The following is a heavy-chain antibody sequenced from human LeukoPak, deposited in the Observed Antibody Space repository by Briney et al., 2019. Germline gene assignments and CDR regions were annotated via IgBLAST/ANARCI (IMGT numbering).Heavy chain of an antibody. J-gene: IGHJ3*02. CDR1: GFTFSSYA. D-gene: IGHD4-17*01. CDR2: ISYDGSNK. CDR3: ASPGPMATVTTGAFDI. V-gene: IGHV3-30-3*01. Sequence: GRSLRLSCAASGFTFSSYAMHWVRQAPGKGLEWVAVISYDGSNKYYADSVKGRFTISRDNSKNTLYLQMNSLRAEDTAVYYCASPGPMATVTTGAFDIWGQGTMVTVSS.